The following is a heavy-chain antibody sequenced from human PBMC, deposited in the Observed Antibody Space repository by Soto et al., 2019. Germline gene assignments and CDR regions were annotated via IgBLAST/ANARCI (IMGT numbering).Heavy chain of an antibody. CDR3: ARGRYGDY. D-gene: IGHD1-1*01. J-gene: IGHJ4*02. CDR1: GYTFTSYG. V-gene: IGHV1-18*01. Sequence: QVHLVQSGAEVKKPGASVKVSCKASGYTFTSYGITWVRQAPGQGLEWMGWISAHNGNTDYAQKLQGRVIVTRDTSTSTAYMELRGLISDDTAVDYCARGRYGDYWGQGALVTVSS. CDR2: ISAHNGNT.